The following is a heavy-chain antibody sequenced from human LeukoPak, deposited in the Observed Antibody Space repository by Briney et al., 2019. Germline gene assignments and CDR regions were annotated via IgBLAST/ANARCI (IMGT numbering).Heavy chain of an antibody. Sequence: ASVKVSCKASGYTFTSYGIGWVRQARAQGLEGMGWISTYNGNTKYAKKLRGSDTMTTHTPRSTAYMNLRSMKSADTPVYDCASECAGWYGGSDAFDCWGQGTLVSVCS. CDR2: ISTYNGNT. CDR1: GYTFTSYG. J-gene: IGHJ4*02. CDR3: ASECAGWYGGSDAFDC. D-gene: IGHD6-19*01. V-gene: IGHV1-18*01.